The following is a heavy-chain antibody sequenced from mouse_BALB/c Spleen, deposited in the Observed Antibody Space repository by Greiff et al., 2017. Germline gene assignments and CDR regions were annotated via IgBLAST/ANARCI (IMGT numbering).Heavy chain of an antibody. V-gene: IGHV3-6*02. CDR3: ARGGYGIFAY. D-gene: IGHD1-1*01. J-gene: IGHJ3*01. CDR2: ISYDGSN. Sequence: EVQLQQSGPGLVKPSQSLSLTCSVTGYSITSGYYWNWIRQFPGNKLEWMGYISYDGSNNYNPSLKNRISITRDTSKNQFFLKLNSVTTEDTATYYCARGGYGIFAYWGQGTLVTVSA. CDR1: GYSITSGYY.